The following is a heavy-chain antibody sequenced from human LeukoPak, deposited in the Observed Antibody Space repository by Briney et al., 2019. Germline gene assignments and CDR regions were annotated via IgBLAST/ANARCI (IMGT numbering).Heavy chain of an antibody. CDR1: GYTFTDYG. CDR3: ARDRSPRHYYDSSDYHGPADY. D-gene: IGHD3-22*01. J-gene: IGHJ4*02. Sequence: GASVKVSCKASGYTFTDYGISWVRQAPGQGLEWTGWISTYNGYTKYAHKFQGRVTMTTDTSSSTAYMELRSLRSDDTAVYYCARDRSPRHYYDSSDYHGPADYWGQGALVTVSS. V-gene: IGHV1-18*01. CDR2: ISTYNGYT.